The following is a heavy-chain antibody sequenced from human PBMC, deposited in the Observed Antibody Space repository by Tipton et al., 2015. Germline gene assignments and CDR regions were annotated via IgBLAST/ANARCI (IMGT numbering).Heavy chain of an antibody. J-gene: IGHJ4*02. CDR2: IGSSATTT. D-gene: IGHD4-23*01. CDR3: ARDYGGPRGYFDY. CDR1: GFTFSDYY. V-gene: IGHV3-11*01. Sequence: SLRLSCAASGFTFSDYYMSWIRQAPGKGLEWVSYIGSSATTTYYADSVKGRFTISRDNSKNALYLQMNSLRAEDTAVYFCARDYGGPRGYFDYWGQGTLVTVSS.